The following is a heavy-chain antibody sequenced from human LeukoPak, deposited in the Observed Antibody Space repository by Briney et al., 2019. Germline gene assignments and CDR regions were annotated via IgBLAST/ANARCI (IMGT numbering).Heavy chain of an antibody. V-gene: IGHV3-30*03. J-gene: IGHJ6*02. CDR2: ISYDGSNK. Sequence: GGSLRLSCAASGFTFSSYGMHWVRQAPGKGLEWVAVISYDGSNKYYADSVKGRFTISRDNSKNTLYLQMNSLRAEDTAVYYCASNPYYYGMDVWGQGTTVTVSS. CDR3: ASNPYYYGMDV. CDR1: GFTFSSYG.